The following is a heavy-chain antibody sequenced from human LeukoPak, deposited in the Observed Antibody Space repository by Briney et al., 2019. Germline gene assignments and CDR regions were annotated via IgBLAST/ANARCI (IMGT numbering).Heavy chain of an antibody. CDR3: ARAVRDGYNFRFDY. V-gene: IGHV4-59*01. D-gene: IGHD5-24*01. Sequence: SETLSLTCTVSGGSISSYYWSWIRQPPGKGLEGIGYIYYSGSTNYNPSLKSRVTISVDTSKNQFSLKLSSVTAADTAVYYCARAVRDGYNFRFDYWGQGTLVTVSS. CDR2: IYYSGST. J-gene: IGHJ4*02. CDR1: GGSISSYY.